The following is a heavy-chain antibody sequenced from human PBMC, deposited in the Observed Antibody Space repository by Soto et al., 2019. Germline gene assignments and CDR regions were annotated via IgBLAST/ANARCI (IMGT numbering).Heavy chain of an antibody. CDR2: NRNKANSYTT. CDR1: GFTFSDHY. V-gene: IGHV3-72*01. J-gene: IGHJ4*02. CDR3: ARRNTRSRAFDY. D-gene: IGHD6-13*01. Sequence: GGSLRLSCAASGFTFSDHYMDWVRQAPGKGLEWVGRNRNKANSYTTEYAASVKGRFTISRDDSKNSLYLQMNSLKTEDTAVYYCARRNTRSRAFDYWGQGTLVTVSS.